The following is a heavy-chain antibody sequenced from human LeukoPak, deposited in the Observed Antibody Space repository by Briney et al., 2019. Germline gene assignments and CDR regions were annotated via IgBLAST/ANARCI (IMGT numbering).Heavy chain of an antibody. D-gene: IGHD4-11*01. Sequence: PGRSLRLSCAASGFTFSSYAMSWVRQAPGKGLEWVSAISGSGGSTYYADSVKGRFTISRDNSKNTLYLQMNSVRAEDTAVYYCAKSTTTVTTHYYYMDVWGKGTTVTVSS. CDR1: GFTFSSYA. V-gene: IGHV3-23*01. J-gene: IGHJ6*03. CDR2: ISGSGGST. CDR3: AKSTTTVTTHYYYMDV.